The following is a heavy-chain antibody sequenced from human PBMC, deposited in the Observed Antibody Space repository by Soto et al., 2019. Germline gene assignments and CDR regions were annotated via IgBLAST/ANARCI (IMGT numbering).Heavy chain of an antibody. Sequence: PSETLSLTCTVSGGSIRSYYWTWIRQPPGKGLEWLGYIFYSGSTFYNPSLKSRVTISIHTSKSQFSLQLTSVTAADTAVYYCARGAADTYSVDSWGQGTLVTVSS. V-gene: IGHV4-59*01. D-gene: IGHD5-12*01. J-gene: IGHJ4*02. CDR1: GGSIRSYY. CDR2: IFYSGST. CDR3: ARGAADTYSVDS.